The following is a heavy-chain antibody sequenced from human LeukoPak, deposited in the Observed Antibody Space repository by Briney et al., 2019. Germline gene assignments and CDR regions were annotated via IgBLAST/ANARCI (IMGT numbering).Heavy chain of an antibody. V-gene: IGHV4-34*01. CDR1: GGSFSGYY. J-gene: IGHJ3*02. CDR3: ATIQRDHAFDI. CDR2: INQSGGA. D-gene: IGHD6-25*01. Sequence: PSETLSLTCAVYGGSFSGYYWSWIRQPPGKRLEWIGGINQSGGANYNPSLGSRVSILVDTSKNQFSLKLSSMTAADTAVYFCATIQRDHAFDIWGQGTMVTVSS.